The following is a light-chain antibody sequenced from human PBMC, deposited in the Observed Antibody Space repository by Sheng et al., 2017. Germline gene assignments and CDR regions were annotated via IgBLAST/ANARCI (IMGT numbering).Light chain of an antibody. Sequence: EIVLTQSPGTLSLSPGERATLSCRASQSVSSSYLAWYQQKPGQAPRLLISDASNRATDIPARFSASGSGADFTLTISSLEPEDFAVYYCQQRSNWPPLTFGGGTKVEIK. CDR1: QSVSSSY. V-gene: IGKV3-11*01. CDR3: QQRSNWPPLT. CDR2: DAS. J-gene: IGKJ4*01.